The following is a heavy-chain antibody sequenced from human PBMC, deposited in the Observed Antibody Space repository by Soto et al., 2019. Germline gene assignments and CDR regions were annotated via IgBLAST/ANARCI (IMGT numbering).Heavy chain of an antibody. V-gene: IGHV5-51*01. CDR3: ARHHGSPGSYFGMDV. CDR1: GYSFTSYW. CDR2: IYPGDSDT. J-gene: IGHJ6*02. Sequence: GESLKISCKGSGYSFTSYWINWVRQMPGKGLEWMGIIYPGDSDTRYSPSFQGQVTISADKSIDTAYLQWRGLKASDTAVYYCARHHGSPGSYFGMDVWVQGTTVTVSS. D-gene: IGHD6-13*01.